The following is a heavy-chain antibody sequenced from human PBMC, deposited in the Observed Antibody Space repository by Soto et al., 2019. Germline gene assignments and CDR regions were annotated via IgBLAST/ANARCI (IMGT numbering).Heavy chain of an antibody. CDR2: ISSSSSTI. CDR1: GFTFSSYS. V-gene: IGHV3-48*01. CDR3: ARDYCTNGVCQIYYYYYYMDV. J-gene: IGHJ6*03. D-gene: IGHD2-8*01. Sequence: GGSLRLSCAASGFTFSSYSMNWVRQAPGKGLEWISYISSSSSTIYYADSVKGRFTISRDNAKNSLYLQMNSLRAEDTAVYYCARDYCTNGVCQIYYYYYYMDVWGKGTTVTVSS.